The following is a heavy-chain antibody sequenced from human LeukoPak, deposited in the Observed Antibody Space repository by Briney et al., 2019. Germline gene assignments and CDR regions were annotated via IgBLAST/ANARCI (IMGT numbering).Heavy chain of an antibody. D-gene: IGHD6-13*01. V-gene: IGHV4-59*12. J-gene: IGHJ2*01. CDR3: RSTYSSSWYKMVRDWYFDL. Sequence: ASETLSLTCTVSGGSISSYYWSWIRQPPGKGLEWIGYIYYSGSTNYNPSLKSRVTMSVDTSKNQFSLKLSSVTAADTAVYYCRSTYSSSWYKMVRDWYFDLWGRGTLVTVSS. CDR2: IYYSGST. CDR1: GGSISSYY.